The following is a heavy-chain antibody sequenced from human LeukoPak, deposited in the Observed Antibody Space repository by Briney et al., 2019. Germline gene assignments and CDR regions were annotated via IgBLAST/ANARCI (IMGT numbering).Heavy chain of an antibody. V-gene: IGHV4-4*02. J-gene: IGHJ4*02. CDR1: GGSISSSNW. D-gene: IGHD2-15*01. Sequence: SGTLSLTCAVSGGSISSSNWWSWVRQPPGRGLEWIGEIYHSGSTNYNPSLESRVTISVDKSKNQFSLKLSSVTAADTAVYYCARDLLGYCSGGSCSDWGQGTLVTVSS. CDR2: IYHSGST. CDR3: ARDLLGYCSGGSCSD.